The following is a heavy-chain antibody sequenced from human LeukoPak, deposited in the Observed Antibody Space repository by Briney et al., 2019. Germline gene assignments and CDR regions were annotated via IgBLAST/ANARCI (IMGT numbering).Heavy chain of an antibody. CDR3: ASPSPRAEYVLYAFDI. Sequence: GGSLRLSCVASGFTFSSYWMHWVRQAPGKGLVWVSRMDSDGSTTNYADSVKGRFTISRDNSKNTLYLQMNSLRAEDTAVYYCASPSPRAEYVLYAFDIWGQGTMVTVSS. D-gene: IGHD3-16*01. CDR2: MDSDGSTT. V-gene: IGHV3-74*01. CDR1: GFTFSSYW. J-gene: IGHJ3*02.